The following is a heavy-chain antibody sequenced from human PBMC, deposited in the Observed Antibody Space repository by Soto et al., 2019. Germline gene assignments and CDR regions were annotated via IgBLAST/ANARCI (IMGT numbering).Heavy chain of an antibody. CDR2: ISSSSYI. CDR3: ARDMTAMVHYYYYYGMDV. CDR1: GFTFSSDS. D-gene: IGHD5-18*01. Sequence: GGSLRLSCAASGFTFSSDSMNWVRQAPGKGLEWVSSISSSSYIYYADSVKGRFTISRDNAKNSLYLKMNSLRAEDTAVYYCARDMTAMVHYYYYYGMDVWGQGTTVTVSS. V-gene: IGHV3-21*01. J-gene: IGHJ6*02.